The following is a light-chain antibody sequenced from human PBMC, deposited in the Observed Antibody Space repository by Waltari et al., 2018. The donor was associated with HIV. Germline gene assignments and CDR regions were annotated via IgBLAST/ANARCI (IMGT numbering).Light chain of an antibody. CDR3: ASWDDNLGHWI. CDR2: RND. V-gene: IGLV1-47*01. J-gene: IGLJ2*01. Sequence: MSCSGSKSNIGNNYIYWYQQIAGAAPRLVMARNDQRPAGVPDRFSGTKSGTSAYLAITGLRLDDEATYFCASWDDNLGHWIFGGGTKLTVL. CDR1: KSNIGNNY.